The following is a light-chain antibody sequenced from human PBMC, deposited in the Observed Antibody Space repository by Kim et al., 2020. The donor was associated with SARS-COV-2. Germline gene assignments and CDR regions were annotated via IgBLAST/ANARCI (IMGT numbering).Light chain of an antibody. CDR1: TADIGNYNF. V-gene: IGLV2-8*01. Sequence: GQSVTISCTGTTADIGNYNFVSWYQHHPGKAPKLIIYEVNKRPSGVPDRFSGSKSDNTAYLTVTGLQADDEATYHCSSYGGTNDLKFGGGTKVTVL. CDR3: SSYGGTNDLK. CDR2: EVN. J-gene: IGLJ6*01.